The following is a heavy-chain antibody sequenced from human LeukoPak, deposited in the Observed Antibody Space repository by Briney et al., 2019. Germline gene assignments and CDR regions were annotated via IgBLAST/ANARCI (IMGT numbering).Heavy chain of an antibody. CDR3: ARVKGQLGPHFDY. CDR2: IYSGGST. D-gene: IGHD6-6*01. Sequence: PGGSLRLSCAASGFTVSSNYMSWVRQAPGKGLEWVSVIYSGGSTYYADSVKGRFTISRDNSKNTLYLQMNSLRAEDTAVYHCARVKGQLGPHFDYWGQGTLVTVSS. J-gene: IGHJ4*02. V-gene: IGHV3-66*02. CDR1: GFTVSSNY.